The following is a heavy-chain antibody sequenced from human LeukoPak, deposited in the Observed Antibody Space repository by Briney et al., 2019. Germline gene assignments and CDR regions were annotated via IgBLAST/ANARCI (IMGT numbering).Heavy chain of an antibody. CDR3: ARAVGRYSSGWGFDY. J-gene: IGHJ4*02. D-gene: IGHD6-19*01. CDR1: GGSISSSSYY. Sequence: SETLSLTCTVSGGSISSSSYYWGWIRQPPGKGLEWIGSIYYSGSTYYKPSLKSRVTLSVDTSKNQFSLKLSSVTAADTAVYCFARAVGRYSSGWGFDYWGQGNLVTLSS. CDR2: IYYSGST. V-gene: IGHV4-39*07.